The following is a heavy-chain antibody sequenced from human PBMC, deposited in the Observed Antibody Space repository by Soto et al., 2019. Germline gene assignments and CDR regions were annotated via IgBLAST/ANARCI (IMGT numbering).Heavy chain of an antibody. CDR1: GGTLSNYG. CDR2: IIPVFVTE. J-gene: IGHJ6*02. CDR3: SRGDATKIVVTTYYAMDV. Sequence: QVQLVQSGAEVKKPGSSVRVSCKASGGTLSNYGISWVRQTPGQGLGWMGGIIPVFVTEKYAQKFQGRVTITADESKSTVYMDVTSLRSEDTAVYYCSRGDATKIVVTTYYAMDVWGQGTTVSVSS. V-gene: IGHV1-69*12. D-gene: IGHD4-17*01.